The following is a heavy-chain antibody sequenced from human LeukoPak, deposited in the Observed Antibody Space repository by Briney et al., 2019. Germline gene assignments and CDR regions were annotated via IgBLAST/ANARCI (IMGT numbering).Heavy chain of an antibody. CDR2: ISAYNGNT. V-gene: IGHV1-18*01. D-gene: IGHD2-15*01. CDR1: GYTFTSYG. CDR3: ARASYCSGGSCLGDYYYYYMDV. J-gene: IGHJ6*03. Sequence: ASVKVSCKASGYTFTSYGISWVRQAPGQGLEWMGWISAYNGNTNYAQKLQGRVTMTTDTSTSTAYMELRSLRSDDTAVYYCARASYCSGGSCLGDYYYYYMDVWGKGTTVTVSS.